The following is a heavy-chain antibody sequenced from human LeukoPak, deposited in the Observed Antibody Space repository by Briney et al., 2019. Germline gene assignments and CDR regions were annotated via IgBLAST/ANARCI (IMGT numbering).Heavy chain of an antibody. CDR3: ARHGVAAAGFDY. V-gene: IGHV4-39*01. Sequence: PSETLSLTCTVSGGSISSSSYYWGWICQPPGKGLEWIGSIYYGGSTYYNPSLKSRVTISVDTSKNQFSLKLSSVTAADTAVYYCARHGVAAAGFDYWGQGTLVIVSS. J-gene: IGHJ4*02. D-gene: IGHD6-13*01. CDR1: GGSISSSSYY. CDR2: IYYGGST.